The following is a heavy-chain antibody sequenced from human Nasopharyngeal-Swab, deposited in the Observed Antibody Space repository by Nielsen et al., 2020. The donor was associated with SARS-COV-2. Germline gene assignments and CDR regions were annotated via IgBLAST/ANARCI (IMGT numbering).Heavy chain of an antibody. J-gene: IGHJ5*01. CDR1: GFTFSTTW. D-gene: IGHD6-19*01. CDR2: INTDGTYT. Sequence: GESLKISCAASGFTFSTTWMHWVHQAPGKGLVWVSHINTDGTYTIYADSVKGRFTISRDNVKNTVYLQMNSLRAEDTAVYYCATGPTATSSSWFDSWGQGTLVTVSS. V-gene: IGHV3-74*01. CDR3: ATGPTATSSSWFDS.